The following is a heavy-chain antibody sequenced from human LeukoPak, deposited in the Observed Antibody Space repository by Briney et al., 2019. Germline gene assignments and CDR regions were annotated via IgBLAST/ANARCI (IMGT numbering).Heavy chain of an antibody. CDR2: IYYSGNT. CDR1: GGSISNRSHF. J-gene: IGHJ5*02. Sequence: PSETLSLTCIVSGGSISNRSHFWGWIRQPPGXXXXXXGSIYYSGNTYYNPSLKSRVTISVDTSKNQFSLNLTSVTAADTAVYYCARHSMVRGVIALDPWGQGTLVTVSS. V-gene: IGHV4-39*01. CDR3: ARHSMVRGVIALDP. D-gene: IGHD3-10*01.